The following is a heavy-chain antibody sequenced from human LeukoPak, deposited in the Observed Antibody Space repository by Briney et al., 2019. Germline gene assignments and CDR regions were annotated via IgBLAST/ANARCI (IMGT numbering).Heavy chain of an antibody. V-gene: IGHV3-33*06. CDR1: GFTLSSYG. D-gene: IGHD2-15*01. Sequence: GRSLRLSCAASGFTLSSYGMHWVRQAPGKGLEWVAFIWYDGSTEYYADSVKGRFTISRDNSKNTLYLQMNSLRAEDTAIYYCAKDPCSGGSCYSYYYYYMDVWGKGTTVTVSS. CDR3: AKDPCSGGSCYSYYYYYMDV. J-gene: IGHJ6*03. CDR2: IWYDGSTE.